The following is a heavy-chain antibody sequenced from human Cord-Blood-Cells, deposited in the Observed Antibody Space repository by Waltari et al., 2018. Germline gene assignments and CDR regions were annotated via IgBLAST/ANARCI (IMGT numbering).Heavy chain of an antibody. V-gene: IGHV1-8*01. CDR1: GYTFTSYD. J-gene: IGHJ3*02. CDR2: RNPNRGNT. CDR3: ARGGPNYYGSGSDAFDI. Sequence: QVQLVQSGAEVKKPGASVKVSCKASGYTFTSYDINWVRQATGQGLEWMGWRNPNRGNTGYAQKFQGRVTMTRNTSISTAYMELSSLRSEDTAVYYCARGGPNYYGSGSDAFDIWGQGTMVTVSS. D-gene: IGHD3-10*01.